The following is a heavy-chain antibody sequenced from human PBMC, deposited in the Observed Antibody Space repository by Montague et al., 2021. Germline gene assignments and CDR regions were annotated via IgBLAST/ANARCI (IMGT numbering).Heavy chain of an antibody. D-gene: IGHD5/OR15-5a*01. CDR2: ISYDGSNK. Sequence: SLRLSCAASGFTFSSYAMHWVRQAPGKGLEWVAVISYDGSNKYYADSVKGRFTISRDNSKNTLYLQMNSLRAEDTAVYYCARSLTSVLLAEYFQHWGQGTLVTVSS. J-gene: IGHJ1*01. CDR1: GFTFSSYA. CDR3: ARSLTSVLLAEYFQH. V-gene: IGHV3-30-3*01.